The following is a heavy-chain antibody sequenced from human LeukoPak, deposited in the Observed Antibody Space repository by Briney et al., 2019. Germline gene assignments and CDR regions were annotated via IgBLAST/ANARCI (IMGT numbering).Heavy chain of an antibody. Sequence: SVTVSCKASGYTFTSYDINWVRQATGQGLEWMGWMNPNSGNTGYAQKFQGRVTMTRNTSISTAYMELSSLRSEDTAVYYCAKRAYGDYGYYYYMDVWGKGNTVPVSS. V-gene: IGHV1-8*01. CDR1: GYTFTSYD. CDR2: MNPNSGNT. J-gene: IGHJ6*03. D-gene: IGHD4-17*01. CDR3: AKRAYGDYGYYYYMDV.